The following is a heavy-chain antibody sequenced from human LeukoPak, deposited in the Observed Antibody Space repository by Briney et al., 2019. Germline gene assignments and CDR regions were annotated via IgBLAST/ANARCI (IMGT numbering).Heavy chain of an antibody. Sequence: ASVTLSCTASGYTFTSYDINWVRQTPGQGLEWMGWMNPNSGNTGYAQTFQGRVTMTRNTSISTAYMELSSLRSEATAVYYCARSRSYGSPLDYYYYMDVWGKGTTVTVSS. J-gene: IGHJ6*03. D-gene: IGHD6-13*01. CDR2: MNPNSGNT. CDR1: GYTFTSYD. CDR3: ARSRSYGSPLDYYYYMDV. V-gene: IGHV1-8*01.